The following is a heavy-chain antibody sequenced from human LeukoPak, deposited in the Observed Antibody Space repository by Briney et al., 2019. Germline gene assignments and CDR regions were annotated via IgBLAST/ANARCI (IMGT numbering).Heavy chain of an antibody. CDR3: ARGISSGYPNYFDY. Sequence: PGGSLRLSCAASGFTFGSYWMHWVRQAPGKGLVWVSRISSDGSSTTYADSVKGRFTISRDNAKNTLYLQMNSLRAEDTAVYYCARGISSGYPNYFDYWGQGTLVTVSS. D-gene: IGHD3-22*01. CDR1: GFTFGSYW. CDR2: ISSDGSST. V-gene: IGHV3-74*01. J-gene: IGHJ4*02.